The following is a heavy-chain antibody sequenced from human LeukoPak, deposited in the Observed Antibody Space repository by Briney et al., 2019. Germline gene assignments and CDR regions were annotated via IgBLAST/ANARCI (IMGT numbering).Heavy chain of an antibody. J-gene: IGHJ4*02. CDR3: ARQTGESTNFDN. CDR1: GFTFSSYG. V-gene: IGHV3-33*01. D-gene: IGHD2-2*01. Sequence: GGSLRLSCAASGFTFSSYGMHWVRQAPGKGLEWVAVIWYDGSNKYYADSVKGRFTISRDNSKNTLYLQMNSLRAEDTAMYHCARQTGESTNFDNWGQGTLVTVSS. CDR2: IWYDGSNK.